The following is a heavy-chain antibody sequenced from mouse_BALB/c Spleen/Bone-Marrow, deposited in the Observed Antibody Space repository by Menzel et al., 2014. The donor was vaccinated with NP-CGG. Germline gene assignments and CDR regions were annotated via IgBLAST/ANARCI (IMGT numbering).Heavy chain of an antibody. Sequence: QVQLQQSGPGLVQPSQSLSIPCTVSGLSLTSYGVHWVRPSPGKGLEWLGVIWSGGSTDYNAAFISRLSISKDNSKSQVFFKMNSLQADDTAIYYCARNEGLREDYAMDYWGQGTSVTVSS. D-gene: IGHD2-4*01. CDR2: IWSGGST. V-gene: IGHV2-4-1*01. CDR1: GLSLTSYG. CDR3: ARNEGLREDYAMDY. J-gene: IGHJ4*01.